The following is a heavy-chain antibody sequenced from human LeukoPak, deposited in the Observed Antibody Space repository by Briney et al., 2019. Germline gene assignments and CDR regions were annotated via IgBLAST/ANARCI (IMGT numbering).Heavy chain of an antibody. Sequence: ASVKVSCKASGGTFSSNAISWVRQAPGQGLEWMGGIIPIFGTANYAQKFQGRVTITADESTSTAYMELSSPRSEDTAVYYCAREGGSRAAAAGMHWFDPWGQGTLVTVSS. CDR3: AREGGSRAAAAGMHWFDP. V-gene: IGHV1-69*13. D-gene: IGHD6-13*01. J-gene: IGHJ5*02. CDR2: IIPIFGTA. CDR1: GGTFSSNA.